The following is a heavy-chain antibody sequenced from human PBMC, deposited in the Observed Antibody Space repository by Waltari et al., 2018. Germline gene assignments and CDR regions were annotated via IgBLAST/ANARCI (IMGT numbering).Heavy chain of an antibody. CDR3: ATVTRHSYSSGWYIYFDL. V-gene: IGHV1-24*01. CDR2: FDPEDGET. J-gene: IGHJ2*01. D-gene: IGHD6-19*01. CDR1: GYTLTELS. Sequence: QVQLVQSGAEVKKPGASVKVSCKVSGYTLTELSMHWVRRAPGNGLEWMGGFDPEDGETIYAQKFQGRVTMTEDTSTDTAYMELSSLRSEDTAVYYCATVTRHSYSSGWYIYFDLWGRGTLVTVSS.